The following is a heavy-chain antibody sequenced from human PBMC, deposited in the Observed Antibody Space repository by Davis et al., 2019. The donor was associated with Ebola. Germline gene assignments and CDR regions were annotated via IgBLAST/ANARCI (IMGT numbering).Heavy chain of an antibody. D-gene: IGHD6-13*01. V-gene: IGHV3-7*01. CDR3: AKGAYSDSSSWRRLDY. Sequence: PGGSLRLSCAASGFTFSSYWMSWVRQAPGKGLEWVANIKQDGSEKYYADSVKGRFTISRDNSKNTLYLQMNSLRAEDTAVYYCAKGAYSDSSSWRRLDYWGQGTLVTVSS. J-gene: IGHJ4*02. CDR2: IKQDGSEK. CDR1: GFTFSSYW.